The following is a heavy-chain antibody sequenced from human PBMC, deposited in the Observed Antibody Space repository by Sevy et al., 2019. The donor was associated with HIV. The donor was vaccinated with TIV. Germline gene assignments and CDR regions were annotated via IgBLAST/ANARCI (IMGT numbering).Heavy chain of an antibody. CDR1: GDSVSGGNYY. J-gene: IGHJ4*02. CDR3: ARGLFDY. Sequence: SETLSLTCTVSGDSVSGGNYYWSWIRQPPGKGLEWIGYIYYSGSTNYNPSLKSRVTISIDTSKNQFSLRLTSVTAADTAVYYCARGLFDYWGQGTLSPSPQ. V-gene: IGHV4-61*01. CDR2: IYYSGST.